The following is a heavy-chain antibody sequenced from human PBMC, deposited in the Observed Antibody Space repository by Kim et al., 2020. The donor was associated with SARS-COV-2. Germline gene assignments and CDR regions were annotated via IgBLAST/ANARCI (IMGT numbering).Heavy chain of an antibody. V-gene: IGHV3-23*01. CDR3: AKGRSAGKVDWFDP. J-gene: IGHJ5*02. D-gene: IGHD6-13*01. Sequence: GGSLRLSCAASGASGFSFSNYAMTWVRQAPWKGLEWVSTITGSGGTFYGVSVKGRFTISRDISKNTLFLQMNTLRADDTAMYYCAKGRSAGKVDWFDPWG. CDR1: GASGFSFSNYA. CDR2: ITGSGGT.